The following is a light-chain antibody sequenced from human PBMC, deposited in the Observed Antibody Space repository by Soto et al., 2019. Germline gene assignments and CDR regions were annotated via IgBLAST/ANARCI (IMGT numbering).Light chain of an antibody. CDR3: MQALQTRT. V-gene: IGKV2-28*01. J-gene: IGKJ1*01. CDR2: LGS. Sequence: DIVMTQSPLSLPVTPGEPASISCRSSQSLLHNNGYNYLDWYLQKPGQSPQLLIYLGSNRASGVPDRFSGSGSGTDFTLKISRVEADDVGVYYCMQALQTRTFGQGTTV. CDR1: QSLLHNNGYNY.